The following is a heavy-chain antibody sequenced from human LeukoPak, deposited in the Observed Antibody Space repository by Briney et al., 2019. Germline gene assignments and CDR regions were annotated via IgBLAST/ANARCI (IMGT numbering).Heavy chain of an antibody. V-gene: IGHV1-69*13. CDR1: GGTFSNYA. CDR3: ATPHKNYDVWRGYCPFDN. J-gene: IGHJ4*02. CDR2: IIPIYGTT. Sequence: GASVKLSCKASGGTFSNYAINWVRQAPGQGLEWLGGIIPIYGTTNYGQTFQGRVTITADESTTTAYMELSSLRSEDTALYYCATPHKNYDVWRGYCPFDNWGQGTLVTVSS. D-gene: IGHD3-3*01.